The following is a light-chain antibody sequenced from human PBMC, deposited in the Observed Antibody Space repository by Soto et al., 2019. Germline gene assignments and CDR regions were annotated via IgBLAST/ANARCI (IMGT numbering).Light chain of an antibody. Sequence: DIQMTQSPSSVSASVGDRVTITCRASQGISGRLAWYQRKRGKAPKLLIYGVSSLQNGVPSRFSGSGSETDFTLTISSLQPEDFATYYCQQTTIFPLTFGQGTRLEIK. CDR2: GVS. CDR3: QQTTIFPLT. J-gene: IGKJ5*01. CDR1: QGISGR. V-gene: IGKV1-12*01.